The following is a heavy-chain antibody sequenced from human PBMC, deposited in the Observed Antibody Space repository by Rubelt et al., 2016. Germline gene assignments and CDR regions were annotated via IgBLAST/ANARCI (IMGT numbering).Heavy chain of an antibody. CDR2: ISDDGSEK. Sequence: SNYAIHWVRQAPGKGLEWVAVISDDGSEKYYADSVKGRFTISRDNSKNTLFLQMNSLRPEDTSVYYCGREEVVVVTLGTGWLDYWGQGTLVTVSS. CDR3: GREEVVVVTLGTGWLDY. D-gene: IGHD2-15*01. CDR1: SNYA. V-gene: IGHV3-30*04. J-gene: IGHJ4*02.